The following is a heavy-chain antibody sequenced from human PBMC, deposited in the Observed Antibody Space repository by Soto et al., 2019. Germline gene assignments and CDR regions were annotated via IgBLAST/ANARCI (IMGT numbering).Heavy chain of an antibody. D-gene: IGHD4-17*01. CDR1: GDSIRIADYF. Sequence: SETLSLTCTVSGDSIRIADYFWGWIRQPPGKGLDWIGSIYYSGRTYYNLSLKNRVTISIDTSRSQFSLTLNSVTAADTAVYYCARWSPNSSYGGWVGYWGQGTLVTVSS. J-gene: IGHJ4*02. CDR3: ARWSPNSSYGGWVGY. V-gene: IGHV4-39*01. CDR2: IYYSGRT.